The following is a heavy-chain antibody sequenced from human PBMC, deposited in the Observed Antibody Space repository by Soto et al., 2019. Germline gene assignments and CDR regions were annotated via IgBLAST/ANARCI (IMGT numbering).Heavy chain of an antibody. CDR3: ARASAAGIGAYYFDY. CDR1: GYTFTSYA. Sequence: VASVKVSCKASGYTFTSYAMHWVRQAPGQRLEWMGWINAGNGNTKYSQKFQGRVTITRDTSASTAYMELSSLRSEDTAVYYCARASAAGIGAYYFDYWGQGTLVTVSS. V-gene: IGHV1-3*01. CDR2: INAGNGNT. J-gene: IGHJ4*02. D-gene: IGHD6-13*01.